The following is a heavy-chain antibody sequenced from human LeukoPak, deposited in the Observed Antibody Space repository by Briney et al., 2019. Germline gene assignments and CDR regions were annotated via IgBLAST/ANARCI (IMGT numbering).Heavy chain of an antibody. Sequence: GGSLRLSCAASGFTFNNYGMYWVRQAPGQGLEWVSVISASGGTIDYADSVKGRFTISRDNSKNTLYLQVNSLRAEDTAIYYCAKGGKGSYYSDSWGQGTLVTVSS. V-gene: IGHV3-23*01. J-gene: IGHJ4*02. CDR2: ISASGGTI. CDR3: AKGGKGSYYSDS. CDR1: GFTFNNYG. D-gene: IGHD3-10*01.